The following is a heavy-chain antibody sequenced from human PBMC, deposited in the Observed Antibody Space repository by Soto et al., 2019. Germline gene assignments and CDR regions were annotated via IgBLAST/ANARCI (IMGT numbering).Heavy chain of an antibody. CDR1: GFTFSNYA. D-gene: IGHD3-3*01. CDR3: AKQPYYDFWSGYNYGMDV. Sequence: GGSLRLSCAASGFTFSNYAMSWVRQAPGEGLEWVSGISGSGGSRYYADSVKGRFTISRDNSKNTLYLQMNSLRAEDTAVYYCAKQPYYDFWSGYNYGMDVWGQGTTVTVSS. V-gene: IGHV3-23*01. J-gene: IGHJ6*02. CDR2: ISGSGGSR.